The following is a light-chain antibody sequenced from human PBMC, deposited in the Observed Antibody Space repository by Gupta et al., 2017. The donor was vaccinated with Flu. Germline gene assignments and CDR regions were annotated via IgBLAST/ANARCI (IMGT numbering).Light chain of an antibody. CDR3: LQTYRRSPKT. CDR1: QSISSY. CDR2: AAS. Sequence: SSLSASVGDRVIITCRASQSISSYLHWYQQKPGKAPKLLIYAASSLQSGVPSRFSGSGSGTDFTLTISSLQTEDFATYFCLQTYRRSPKTFGGGTRVEIK. V-gene: IGKV1-39*01. J-gene: IGKJ4*01.